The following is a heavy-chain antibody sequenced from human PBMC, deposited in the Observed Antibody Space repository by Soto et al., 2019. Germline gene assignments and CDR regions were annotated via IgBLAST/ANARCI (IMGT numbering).Heavy chain of an antibody. D-gene: IGHD5-18*01. Sequence: PGGSLRLSCAASGFTFSSYGIHWVRQAPGKGLEWVTVISHDGRNQYYVDSVKGRFTISRDNSRNTLYLQMNSLRAEDTAVYYCARVGRQLGYSNGNFDHWGQGTLVTVSS. CDR1: GFTFSSYG. CDR3: ARVGRQLGYSNGNFDH. V-gene: IGHV3-30*03. CDR2: ISHDGRNQ. J-gene: IGHJ4*02.